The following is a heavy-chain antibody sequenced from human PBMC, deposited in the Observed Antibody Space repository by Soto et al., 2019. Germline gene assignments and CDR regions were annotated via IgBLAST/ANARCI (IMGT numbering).Heavy chain of an antibody. CDR2: ISYDGSNK. CDR1: GFTFSSYG. CDR3: AKLPFGTPTAMDDY. V-gene: IGHV3-30*18. D-gene: IGHD5-18*01. J-gene: IGHJ4*02. Sequence: QVQLVESGGGVVQPGRSLRLSCAASGFTFSSYGMHWVRQAPGKGLEWVAVISYDGSNKYYADSVKGRFTISRDNSKNTLYLQMNSLRAEDTAVYYCAKLPFGTPTAMDDYWGQGTLVTVSS.